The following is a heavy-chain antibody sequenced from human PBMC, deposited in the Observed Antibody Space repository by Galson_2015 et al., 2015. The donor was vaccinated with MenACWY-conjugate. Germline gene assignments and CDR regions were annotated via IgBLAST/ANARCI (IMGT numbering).Heavy chain of an antibody. CDR1: GYSFSTYW. D-gene: IGHD2-2*02. V-gene: IGHV5-51*01. CDR3: ARWPGYCSTTSCYNSRFDY. CDR2: IYPADSNT. J-gene: IGHJ4*02. Sequence: QSGAEVKKPGESLTISCKASGYSFSTYWIGWVRQMPGKGLEWMGIIYPADSNTRYSPSFQGQVTISADKSISTAYLQWSSRRASDTAMYYCARWPGYCSTTSCYNSRFDYWGQGTLVTVSS.